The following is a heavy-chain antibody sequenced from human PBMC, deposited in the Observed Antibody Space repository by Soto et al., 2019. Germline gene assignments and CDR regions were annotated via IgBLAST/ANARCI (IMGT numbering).Heavy chain of an antibody. Sequence: SETLSLTCTVSGGSISSYYWSWIRQPAGKGLEWIGYIYHSGSTYYNPSLKSRVTISVDRSKNQFSLKLSSVTAADTAVYYCAGAAYGSGNFDYWGQGTLVTVSS. V-gene: IGHV4-59*04. CDR2: IYHSGST. J-gene: IGHJ4*02. CDR1: GGSISSYY. D-gene: IGHD3-10*01. CDR3: AGAAYGSGNFDY.